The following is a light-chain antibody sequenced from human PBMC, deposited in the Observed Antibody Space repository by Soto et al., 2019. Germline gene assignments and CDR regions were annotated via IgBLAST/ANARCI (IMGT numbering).Light chain of an antibody. CDR3: QQVNSYPRT. Sequence: DIQLTQSPSFLSASVGDRVTITCRASQGISSSLAWYQQKPGKAPNLLIYAASTLLSGVPSRFSGSGSGTEFTITISSLQPEDFATYYCQQVNSYPRTFGQGTKVEIK. J-gene: IGKJ1*01. CDR1: QGISSS. V-gene: IGKV1-9*01. CDR2: AAS.